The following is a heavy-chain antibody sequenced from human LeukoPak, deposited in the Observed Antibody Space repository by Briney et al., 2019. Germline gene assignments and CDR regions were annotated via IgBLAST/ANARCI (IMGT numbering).Heavy chain of an antibody. CDR3: ARARGYYYYMDV. V-gene: IGHV3-7*01. J-gene: IGHJ6*03. CDR1: GFTFNNYW. Sequence: PGGSLRLSCEASGFTFNNYWMSWVRQAPGKGLEWVANIRYDGSEKYYVDSVKGRFTISRDNAKNSLYLQMNSLRAEDTAVYYCARARGYYYYMDVWGKGTTVTVSS. CDR2: IRYDGSEK.